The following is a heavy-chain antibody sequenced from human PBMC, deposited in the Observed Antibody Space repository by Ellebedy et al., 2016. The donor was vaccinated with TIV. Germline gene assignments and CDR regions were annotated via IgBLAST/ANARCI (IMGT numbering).Heavy chain of an antibody. CDR3: ARSADGVSGASDY. D-gene: IGHD6-25*01. Sequence: GESLKISCQGSGYSFSTYWISWVRQMPGKGLEWMGRIAPSDSYTRYSPPFQGHVTISADKSLSTAYLQWSSLKASDTAMYYCARSADGVSGASDYWGQGTLVTVSS. V-gene: IGHV5-10-1*01. CDR2: IAPSDSYT. CDR1: GYSFSTYW. J-gene: IGHJ4*02.